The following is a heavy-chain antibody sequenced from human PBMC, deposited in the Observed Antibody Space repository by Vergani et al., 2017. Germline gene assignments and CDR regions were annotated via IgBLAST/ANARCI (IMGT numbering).Heavy chain of an antibody. CDR2: ILPGNSDT. D-gene: IGHD2-15*01. J-gene: IGHJ4*02. CDR1: RYTFTNYW. CDR3: ARRYCSGGICNLDY. Sequence: EVQLVQSGAEVKKPGESLKISCKGSRYTFTNYWVGWVRQMPGKGLEWMGIILPGNSDTRYSPSFQGQVTISADKYITTAYLQWSSLKASDTAMYYCARRYCSGGICNLDYWGQGTLVTVSS. V-gene: IGHV5-51*03.